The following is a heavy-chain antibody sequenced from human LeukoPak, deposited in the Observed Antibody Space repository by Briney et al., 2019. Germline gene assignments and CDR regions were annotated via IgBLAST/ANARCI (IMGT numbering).Heavy chain of an antibody. D-gene: IGHD1-14*01. V-gene: IGHV3-74*01. CDR2: IRNDGTTT. Sequence: PGGSLRLSCAASVFTFSTYWMHWVRQTPGKGLVWVSSIRNDGTTTNYADSVKGRFTISRDNAKNTLYLQMNSLRAEDTAVYYCVRLYKIEGADLWGRGTLVTVSS. CDR1: VFTFSTYW. CDR3: VRLYKIEGADL. J-gene: IGHJ2*01.